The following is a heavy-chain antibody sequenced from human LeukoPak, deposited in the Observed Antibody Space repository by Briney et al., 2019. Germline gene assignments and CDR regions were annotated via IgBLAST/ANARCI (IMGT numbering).Heavy chain of an antibody. Sequence: GGSLRLSCAASGFNFSNAWMSWVRQAPGKGLERVGRIKSKTDGGTTDYAAPVKGRFTISRDDSKNTLYLQMNSLKTEDTAVYYCTVGITYYFDAFDIWGQGTMVTVSS. CDR1: GFNFSNAW. V-gene: IGHV3-15*01. J-gene: IGHJ3*02. CDR2: IKSKTDGGTT. CDR3: TVGITYYFDAFDI. D-gene: IGHD3-22*01.